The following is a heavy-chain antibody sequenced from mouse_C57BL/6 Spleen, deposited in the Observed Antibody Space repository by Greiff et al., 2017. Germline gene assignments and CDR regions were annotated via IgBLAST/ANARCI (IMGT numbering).Heavy chain of an antibody. CDR1: GYTFTSYW. J-gene: IGHJ1*03. CDR2: IDPNSGGT. CDR3: ARARSSEGYFDV. V-gene: IGHV1-72*01. Sequence: VKQSCKASGYTFTSYWMHWVKRRPGRGLEWLGRIDPNSGGTKYNEKFKSKATLTVDKPSSTAYMQLSSLTSEDSAVYYCARARSSEGYFDVWGTGTTVTVSS. D-gene: IGHD1-1*01.